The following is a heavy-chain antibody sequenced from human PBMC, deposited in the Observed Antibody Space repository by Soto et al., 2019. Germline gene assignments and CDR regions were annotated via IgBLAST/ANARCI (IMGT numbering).Heavy chain of an antibody. CDR2: IYHSGST. CDR3: ARRKSPMRSGNNVRFDP. Sequence: SETLSLTCAVSGGSISSGGYSWSWIRQPPGKGLEWIGYIYHSGSTYYNPSLKSRVTISVDRSKNQFSLKLSPVTAADTAVYYCARRKSPMRSGNNVRFDPWGQGTLVTVSS. J-gene: IGHJ5*02. D-gene: IGHD3-10*01. V-gene: IGHV4-30-2*01. CDR1: GGSISSGGYS.